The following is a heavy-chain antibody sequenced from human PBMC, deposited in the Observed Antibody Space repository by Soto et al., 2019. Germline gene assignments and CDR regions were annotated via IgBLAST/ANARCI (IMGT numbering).Heavy chain of an antibody. CDR1: GYTFTGYY. V-gene: IGHV1-2*04. J-gene: IGHJ4*02. CDR2: INPNSGGT. D-gene: IGHD2-21*02. Sequence: GASVKVSCKASGYTFTGYYMHWVRQAPGQGLEWMGWINPNSGGTNYAQKFQGWVTMTRDTSISTAYMELSRLRSDDTAVYYCARDCGGDCYISFAYWGQGTLVTVSS. CDR3: ARDCGGDCYISFAY.